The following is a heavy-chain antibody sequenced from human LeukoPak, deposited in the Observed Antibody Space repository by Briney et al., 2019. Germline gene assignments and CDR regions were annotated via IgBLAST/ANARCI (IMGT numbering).Heavy chain of an antibody. D-gene: IGHD2-8*01. Sequence: GGSLRLSCTVSGFTVSSNSMSWVRQAPGKGLEWVSFIYSGGNTLYSDSVKGRFTISRDNSKNTLYLQMNSLRAEDTAVYYCASPYCTNGVCYGVVDAFDIWGQGTMVTVSS. CDR3: ASPYCTNGVCYGVVDAFDI. CDR1: GFTVSSNS. J-gene: IGHJ3*02. V-gene: IGHV3-53*05. CDR2: IYSGGNT.